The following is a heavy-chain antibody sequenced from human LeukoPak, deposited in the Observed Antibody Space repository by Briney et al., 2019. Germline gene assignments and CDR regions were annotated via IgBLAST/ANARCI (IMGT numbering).Heavy chain of an antibody. CDR1: EFTFTTYG. J-gene: IGHJ3*02. CDR2: IYYDGSNI. D-gene: IGHD3-3*01. CDR3: ARSFYDFLNGPYEEAFDM. V-gene: IGHV3-33*01. Sequence: PGRSLTLSCAASEFTFTTYGMHWVRQAPGKGLEWVAFIYYDGSNIYYADYVKGRYTISRDISKNTLYLQMNSLRAEDTAVYYCARSFYDFLNGPYEEAFDMWGQGTMVTVSS.